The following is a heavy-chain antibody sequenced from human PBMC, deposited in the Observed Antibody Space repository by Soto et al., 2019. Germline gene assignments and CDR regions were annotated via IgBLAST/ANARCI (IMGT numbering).Heavy chain of an antibody. D-gene: IGHD3-3*01. V-gene: IGHV3-74*01. CDR1: GFTFSSYW. Sequence: EVQLVESGGGLVQPGGSLRLSCAASGFTFSSYWSHWVRQAPGEGLVWVSRIKGDEITTNYADSVKGRFTISRDNAKNTVFLLMNSLRAEDTAVYYCARGAFGAYYLDSWGQGTLVTVSS. CDR3: ARGAFGAYYLDS. CDR2: IKGDEITT. J-gene: IGHJ4*02.